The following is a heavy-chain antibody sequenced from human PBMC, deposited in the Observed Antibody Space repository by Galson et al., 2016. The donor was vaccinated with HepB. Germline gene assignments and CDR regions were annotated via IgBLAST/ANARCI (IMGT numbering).Heavy chain of an antibody. D-gene: IGHD3-9*01. Sequence: SLRLSCAASGFTFSGYSMSWVRQAPGKGLQWVSYISSSSSTIYYADSVKGRFTISRDNAKNSLYLQMNSLRDEDTAVYYCARSLRYFDWSFDCWGQGTLVTVSS. CDR2: ISSSSSTI. J-gene: IGHJ4*02. CDR3: ARSLRYFDWSFDC. V-gene: IGHV3-48*02. CDR1: GFTFSGYS.